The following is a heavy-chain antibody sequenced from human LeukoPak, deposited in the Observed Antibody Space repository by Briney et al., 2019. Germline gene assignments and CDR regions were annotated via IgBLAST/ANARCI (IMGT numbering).Heavy chain of an antibody. CDR3: ARDEAYCGGDCYFY. Sequence: QPGGSLRLSCAASGFTFSNFWMTWVCQAPGKGLEWVANIKEDGSEKNYVDSVRGRFTMSRDNAKNSLYLQMNSLRAEDTAVYYCARDEAYCGGDCYFYWGQGILVTVSS. D-gene: IGHD2-21*02. CDR1: GFTFSNFW. J-gene: IGHJ4*02. CDR2: IKEDGSEK. V-gene: IGHV3-7*01.